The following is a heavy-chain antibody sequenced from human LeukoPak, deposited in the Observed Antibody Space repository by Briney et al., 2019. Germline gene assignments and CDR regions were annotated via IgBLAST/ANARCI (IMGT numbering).Heavy chain of an antibody. CDR3: AKDDDWGRFNH. CDR1: GFTFSSHG. J-gene: IGHJ1*01. V-gene: IGHV3-23*01. D-gene: IGHD3-16*01. CDR2: ISPSGGIT. Sequence: GGSLRLSCAASGFTFSSHGMNWVRQAPGRGLEWVSGISPSGGITYYTDSVKGRFTISRDNSKNTVSLQLNSLRAEDTAMYYCAKDDDWGRFNHWGQGTLVTVSS.